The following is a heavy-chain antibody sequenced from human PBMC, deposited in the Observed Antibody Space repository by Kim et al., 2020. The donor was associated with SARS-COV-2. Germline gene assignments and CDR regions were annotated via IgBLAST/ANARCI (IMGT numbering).Heavy chain of an antibody. CDR3: ARDRGEMATTFSFDA. D-gene: IGHD5-12*01. Sequence: SVKVSCKASGGTFSNYAISWVRQAPGQGFEWMGRIIPILNIANYAQKFQGRVTITADESTSTAFMELSSLRSQDTALYYCARDRGEMATTFSFDAWGQGNLVTVSS. CDR2: IIPILNIA. CDR1: GGTFSNYA. V-gene: IGHV1-69*04. J-gene: IGHJ4*02.